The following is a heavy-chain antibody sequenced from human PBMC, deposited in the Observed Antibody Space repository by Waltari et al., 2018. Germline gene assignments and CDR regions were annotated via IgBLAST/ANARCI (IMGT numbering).Heavy chain of an antibody. CDR3: ARVVRRSAFDI. J-gene: IGHJ3*02. Sequence: QVQLQESGPGLVKPSETLSLTCTVSGGSISSYYWLWIRQPPGKGLEWIGYIYYSGSTNYNPALKSRVTISVDTSKNQFSLKLSSVTAADTAVYYCARVVRRSAFDIWGQGTMVTVSS. D-gene: IGHD3-22*01. CDR2: IYYSGST. CDR1: GGSISSYY. V-gene: IGHV4-59*01.